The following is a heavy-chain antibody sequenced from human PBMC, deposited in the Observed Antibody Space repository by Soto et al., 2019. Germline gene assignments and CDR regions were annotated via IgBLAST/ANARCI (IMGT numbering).Heavy chain of an antibody. Sequence: QLQLQESGPGLVKPSETLSLTCTVSGGSISSSSYYWGWIRQPPGKGLEWIGSIYYSGSTYYNPSLKSRVTISVDTSKNQCSLKLSSVTAADTAVYYCAIHYDSLTGYYPWGQGTLVTVSS. V-gene: IGHV4-39*01. CDR1: GGSISSSSYY. CDR2: IYYSGST. D-gene: IGHD3-9*01. CDR3: AIHYDSLTGYYP. J-gene: IGHJ5*02.